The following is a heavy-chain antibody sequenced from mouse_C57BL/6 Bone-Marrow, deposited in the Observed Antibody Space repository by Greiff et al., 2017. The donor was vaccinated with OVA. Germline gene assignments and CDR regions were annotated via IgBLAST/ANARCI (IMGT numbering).Heavy chain of an antibody. CDR2: IYPRSGNT. CDR1: GYTFTSYG. J-gene: IGHJ4*01. V-gene: IGHV1-81*01. D-gene: IGHD1-1*01. Sequence: QVQLQQSRAELARPGASVKLSCKASGYTFTSYGISWVKQRTGQGLEWIGEIYPRSGNTYYNEKFKGKATLTADKSSSTAYMELRSLTSEDSAVYFCARERSYYYGSSPYYAMDYWGQGTSVTVSS. CDR3: ARERSYYYGSSPYYAMDY.